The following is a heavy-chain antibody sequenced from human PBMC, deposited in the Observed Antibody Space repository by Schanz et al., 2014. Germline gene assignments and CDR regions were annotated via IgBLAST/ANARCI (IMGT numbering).Heavy chain of an antibody. CDR3: ARGRGFYDY. J-gene: IGHJ4*02. Sequence: QVQLVQSGGEVKKPGSSVKVSCKASGGTFSSFGINWVRQAPGQGLEWMGWISAYNGNTNYAQKLQGRVTMTADKSSDTAYMELSSLTSEDTAVHYCARGRGFYDYWGQGTLVTVSS. D-gene: IGHD3-10*01. CDR1: GGTFSSFG. V-gene: IGHV1-18*01. CDR2: ISAYNGNT.